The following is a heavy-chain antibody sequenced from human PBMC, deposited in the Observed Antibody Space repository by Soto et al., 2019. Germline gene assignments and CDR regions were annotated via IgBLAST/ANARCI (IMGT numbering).Heavy chain of an antibody. V-gene: IGHV1-18*01. J-gene: IGHJ3*02. Sequence: ASVKVSCKASGYTFTSYGISWVRQAPGQGLEWMGWISAYNGNTNYAQKLQGRVTMTTDTSTSTAYMELRSLRSDDTAVYYCASSGGGDYVGAFDIWGQGTMVTVSS. CDR1: GYTFTSYG. D-gene: IGHD4-17*01. CDR2: ISAYNGNT. CDR3: ASSGGGDYVGAFDI.